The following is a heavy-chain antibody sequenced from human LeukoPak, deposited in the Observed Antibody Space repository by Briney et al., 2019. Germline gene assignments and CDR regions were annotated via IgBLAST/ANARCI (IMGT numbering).Heavy chain of an antibody. Sequence: ASVKVSCKASEGTFSSYAISWVRQAPGQGLEWMGGIIPIFGTANYAQKFQGRVTITADESTSTAYMELSSLRSEDTAVYYCARDLPDVRAAVRSKQENWFDPWGQGTLVTVSS. CDR1: EGTFSSYA. J-gene: IGHJ5*02. D-gene: IGHD3-10*02. CDR2: IIPIFGTA. V-gene: IGHV1-69*13. CDR3: ARDLPDVRAAVRSKQENWFDP.